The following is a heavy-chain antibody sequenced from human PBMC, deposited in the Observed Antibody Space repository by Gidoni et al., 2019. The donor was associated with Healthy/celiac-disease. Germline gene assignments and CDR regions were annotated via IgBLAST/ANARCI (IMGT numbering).Heavy chain of an antibody. CDR2: SSSSGSTI. CDR1: GFTFSSYE. CDR3: ARDASSGWYDFDY. D-gene: IGHD6-19*01. Sequence: EVQLVESGGGLVQPGGSLRLSCAASGFTFSSYEMNWVRQAPGTGLEWVSYSSSSGSTIYYADSVKGRFTISRDNAKNSLYLQMNSLRAEDTAVYYCARDASSGWYDFDYWGQGTLVTVSS. J-gene: IGHJ4*02. V-gene: IGHV3-48*03.